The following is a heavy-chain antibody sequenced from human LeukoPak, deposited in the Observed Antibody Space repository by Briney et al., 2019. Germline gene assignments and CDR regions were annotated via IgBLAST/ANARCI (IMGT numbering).Heavy chain of an antibody. V-gene: IGHV4-61*02. CDR1: GVSISSSNYY. Sequence: SETLSLTCTVSGVSISSSNYYWDWIRQPAGKGLEWIGRIYASGSTNYNPSLKSRVTMSVDTSKSQFSLKLISVTAADTAVYYCARDPRGIVGANHNWFDPWGQGTLVTVSS. CDR3: ARDPRGIVGANHNWFDP. D-gene: IGHD1-26*01. J-gene: IGHJ5*02. CDR2: IYASGST.